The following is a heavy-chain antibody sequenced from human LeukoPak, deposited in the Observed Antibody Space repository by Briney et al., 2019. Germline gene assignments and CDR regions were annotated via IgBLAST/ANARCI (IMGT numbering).Heavy chain of an antibody. CDR2: ISSSGSTI. CDR1: GFTFSSYW. D-gene: IGHD4-17*01. J-gene: IGHJ6*02. Sequence: PGGSLRLSCAASGFTFSSYWMSWIRQAPGKGLEWVSYISSSGSTIYYADSVKGRFTISRDNAKNSLYLQMNSLRAEDTAVYYCARDGDYDYYYYYGMDVWGQGATVTVSS. V-gene: IGHV3-11*01. CDR3: ARDGDYDYYYYYGMDV.